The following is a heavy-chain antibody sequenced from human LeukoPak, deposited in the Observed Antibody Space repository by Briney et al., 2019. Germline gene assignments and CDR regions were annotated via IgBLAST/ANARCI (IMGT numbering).Heavy chain of an antibody. D-gene: IGHD2-2*01. CDR3: ALRPSAMTHDY. Sequence: GGSLRLSCAASGFTFSSYEMNWVRQAPGKGLEWVSYISSSSSTIYYADSVKGRFTISRDNAKNSLYLQMNSLRAEDTAVYYCALRPSAMTHDYWGQGTLVTVSS. CDR2: ISSSSSTI. CDR1: GFTFSSYE. V-gene: IGHV3-48*01. J-gene: IGHJ4*02.